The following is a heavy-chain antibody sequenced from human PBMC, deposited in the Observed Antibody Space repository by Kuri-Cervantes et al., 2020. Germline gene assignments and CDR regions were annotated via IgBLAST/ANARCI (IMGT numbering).Heavy chain of an antibody. Sequence: LSLTCAASGFTFSSYGMHWVRQAPGKGLEWVAVISYDGSNKYYADSAKGRFTISRDNSKNTLYLQMNSLRAEDTAVYYCAAQGGIVVVPAATYQTNYGMDVWGQETTVTVSS. J-gene: IGHJ6*02. CDR1: GFTFSSYG. V-gene: IGHV3-30*03. CDR3: AAQGGIVVVPAATYQTNYGMDV. D-gene: IGHD2-2*01. CDR2: ISYDGSNK.